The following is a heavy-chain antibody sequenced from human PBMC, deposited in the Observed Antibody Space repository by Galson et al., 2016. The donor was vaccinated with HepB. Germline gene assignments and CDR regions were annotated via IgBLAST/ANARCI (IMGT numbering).Heavy chain of an antibody. CDR1: GFTFITSV. J-gene: IGHJ5*02. Sequence: SLRLSCAASGFTFITSVMSWVRQTPGKGLEWVASFRGRAKKQYADSVRGRFTASRDDSKGTLFLHMNSLIADDPAVYYGVKDRPYGTGWYGCSESWGQGTLVIVSS. D-gene: IGHD6-13*01. CDR2: FRGRAKK. V-gene: IGHV3-23*01. CDR3: VKDRPYGTGWYGCSES.